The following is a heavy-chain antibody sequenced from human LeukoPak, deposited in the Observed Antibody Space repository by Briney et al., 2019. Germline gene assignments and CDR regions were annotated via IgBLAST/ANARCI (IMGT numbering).Heavy chain of an antibody. V-gene: IGHV4-34*01. CDR2: INHSGST. Sequence: PSETLSLTCAVYGGSFSGYYWSWIRQPPGKGLEWIGEINHSGSTNYNPSLKSRVTISVDTSKNQFSLKLSSVTAADTAVYYCARASPVWGSYRYHDYWGQGTLVTVSS. CDR3: ARASPVWGSYRYHDY. J-gene: IGHJ4*02. CDR1: GGSFSGYY. D-gene: IGHD3-16*02.